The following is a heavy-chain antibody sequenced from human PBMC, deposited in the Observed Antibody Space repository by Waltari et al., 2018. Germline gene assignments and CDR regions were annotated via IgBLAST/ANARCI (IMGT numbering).Heavy chain of an antibody. Sequence: QVQLVESGGGGVQPARSLRLSCAASGFTFSSFAMHWVRQAPGKGLEWVTTISYDGSNKYYADSVKGRFTISRDNSKNTQYLQMNRLRSEDTAVYYCARDLPGRGADALDIWGQGTMVTVSS. J-gene: IGHJ3*02. CDR1: GFTFSSFA. CDR2: ISYDGSNK. V-gene: IGHV3-30*04. D-gene: IGHD4-17*01. CDR3: ARDLPGRGADALDI.